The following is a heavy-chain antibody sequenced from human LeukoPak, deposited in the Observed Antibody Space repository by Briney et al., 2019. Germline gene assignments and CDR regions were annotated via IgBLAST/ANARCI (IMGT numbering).Heavy chain of an antibody. CDR2: ISSSSSTI. Sequence: GGSLRLSCAASGFTFSSYSMNWVRQAPGKGLEWVSYISSSSSTIYYADSVKGRFTISRDNAKNSLYLQMNSLRAEDTAVYYCARDQVGGSWDDAFDIWGQGTLVTVSS. D-gene: IGHD1-26*01. CDR3: ARDQVGGSWDDAFDI. V-gene: IGHV3-48*04. J-gene: IGHJ3*02. CDR1: GFTFSSYS.